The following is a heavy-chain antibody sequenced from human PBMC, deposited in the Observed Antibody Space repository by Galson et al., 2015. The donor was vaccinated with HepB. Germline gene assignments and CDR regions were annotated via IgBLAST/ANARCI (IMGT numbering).Heavy chain of an antibody. V-gene: IGHV3-15*01. CDR3: TTDLRVTTTPYYYYYMDV. CDR1: GFTFSNAW. J-gene: IGHJ6*03. D-gene: IGHD4-17*01. CDR2: IKSKTDGGTT. Sequence: SLRLSCAASGFTFSNAWMSWVRQAPGKGLEWVGPIKSKTDGGTTDYAAPVKGRFTISRDDSKNTLYLQMNSLKTEDTAVYYCTTDLRVTTTPYYYYYMDVWGKGTTVTVSS.